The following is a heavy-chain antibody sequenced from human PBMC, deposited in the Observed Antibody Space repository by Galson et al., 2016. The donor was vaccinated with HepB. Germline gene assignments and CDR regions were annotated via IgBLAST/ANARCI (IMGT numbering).Heavy chain of an antibody. CDR1: GASISRGDYY. CDR2: IHSSGTT. V-gene: IGHV4-30-4*01. CDR3: ARDSTTSPREYYGIDV. Sequence: TLSLTCSVSGASISRGDYYWSWIRQPPGKGLEWIGYIHSSGTTQYNPSLKRRLIISLDTPWNQFSLKLSAVTAADTAVYYCARDSTTSPREYYGIDVWGQGTTVTVSS. J-gene: IGHJ6*02. D-gene: IGHD2-2*01.